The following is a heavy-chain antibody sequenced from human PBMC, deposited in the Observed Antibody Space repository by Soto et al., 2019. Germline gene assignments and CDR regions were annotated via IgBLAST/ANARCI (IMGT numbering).Heavy chain of an antibody. Sequence: QVQLVQSGAEVKKPGSSVKVSCKASGGTFSSYTISWVRQAPGQGLEWMGRIIPILGIANSAQKFQGRVTITAAKSTSTSYMELSSLRSEDTAVYYCARGLHYDSLSLDDYWGQGTLVTVSS. V-gene: IGHV1-69*02. CDR2: IIPILGIA. CDR3: ARGLHYDSLSLDDY. CDR1: GGTFSSYT. J-gene: IGHJ4*02. D-gene: IGHD3-22*01.